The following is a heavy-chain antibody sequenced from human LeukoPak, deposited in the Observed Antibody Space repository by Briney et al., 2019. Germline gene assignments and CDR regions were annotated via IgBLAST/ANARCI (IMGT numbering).Heavy chain of an antibody. CDR3: ARDYYDSSGYLYYYYYGMDV. CDR1: GGTFYSYA. D-gene: IGHD3-22*01. J-gene: IGHJ6*02. CDR2: ISPSGGST. Sequence: ASVKVYCKASGGTFYSYAIRCMRQAPGQWLEWMGIISPSGGSTSYAQKFQGRVTMTRDTSTSTVYMELSSLRSEDTAVYYCARDYYDSSGYLYYYYYGMDVWGQGTTVTVSS. V-gene: IGHV1-46*02.